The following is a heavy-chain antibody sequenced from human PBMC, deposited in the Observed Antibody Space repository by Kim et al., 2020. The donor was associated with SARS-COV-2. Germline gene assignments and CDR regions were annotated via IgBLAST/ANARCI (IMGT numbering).Heavy chain of an antibody. CDR3: AKGVAGRSGGHFDN. D-gene: IGHD6-19*01. V-gene: IGHV3-33*06. CDR1: GFTFSSSA. CDR2: IWSDGSNK. J-gene: IGHJ4*02. Sequence: GGSLRLSCAASGFTFSSSAMHWVRQAPGKGLEWVAVIWSDGSNKYYADSVRGRFTISRDNSKTTVYLQMNSLGGDDTAVYYFAKGVAGRSGGHFDNWGQG.